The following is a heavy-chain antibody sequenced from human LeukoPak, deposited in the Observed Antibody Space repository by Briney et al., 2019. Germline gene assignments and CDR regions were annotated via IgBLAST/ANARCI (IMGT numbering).Heavy chain of an antibody. D-gene: IGHD3-22*01. V-gene: IGHV1-18*04. CDR2: ISAYNGNT. CDR3: ARGSPPRRNYDSRGYYSYYFDY. Sequence: ASVNVSCTASGYTFTGYYMHWVRQAPGQGLEWMGWISAYNGNTHYAQKLQGRVTMTTDTSTSTVYMELRSLRSDDTAVYYCARGSPPRRNYDSRGYYSYYFDYWGQGTLVTVSS. J-gene: IGHJ4*02. CDR1: GYTFTGYY.